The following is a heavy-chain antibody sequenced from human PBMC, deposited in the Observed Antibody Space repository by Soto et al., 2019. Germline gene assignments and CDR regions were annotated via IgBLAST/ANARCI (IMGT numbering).Heavy chain of an antibody. Sequence: SEDPVPHLHCLWCSISSYYWSWIRQPPGKGLEWIGSIYYSGSTNYNPTLKSRVTISVDTSKNQFSLKLSSVTAADTAVYYCATEKSGYSYGFNPKTFDYWGQGTLVTVSS. CDR3: ATEKSGYSYGFNPKTFDY. J-gene: IGHJ4*02. D-gene: IGHD5-18*01. CDR1: CSISSYY. CDR2: IYYSGST. V-gene: IGHV4-59*08.